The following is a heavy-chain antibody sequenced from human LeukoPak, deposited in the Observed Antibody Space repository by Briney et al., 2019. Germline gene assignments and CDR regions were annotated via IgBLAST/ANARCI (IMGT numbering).Heavy chain of an antibody. CDR1: GFTFGDYA. J-gene: IGHJ4*02. Sequence: GGSLRLSCTASGFTFGDYAMSWFRQAPGKGLEWVGFIRSKVYGGTAEYAASVKGRFTISRDDSKSIAYLQMNSLKSEDTAVYYCVRYSGDADYWGQGTLVTVSS. CDR2: IRSKVYGGTA. V-gene: IGHV3-49*03. D-gene: IGHD5-12*01. CDR3: VRYSGDADY.